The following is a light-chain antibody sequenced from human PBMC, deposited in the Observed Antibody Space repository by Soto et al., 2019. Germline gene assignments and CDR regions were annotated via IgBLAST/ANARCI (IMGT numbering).Light chain of an antibody. V-gene: IGKV3-11*01. CDR3: QHRSIWPVS. CDR2: DVS. CDR1: QSVGTY. J-gene: IGKJ5*01. Sequence: EIVLTQSPDTLSLSPGERATLSCRASQSVGTYLAWYQQKPGQSPRLLMFDVSNRATGIPARFSGSGSGTDFTLTISSLEPEDFGVYYCQHRSIWPVSFGQGTRLEIK.